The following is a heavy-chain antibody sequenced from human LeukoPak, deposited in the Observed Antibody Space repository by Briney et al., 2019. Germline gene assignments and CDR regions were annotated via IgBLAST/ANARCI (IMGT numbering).Heavy chain of an antibody. CDR1: GGSISSGSYY. CDR2: IYTSGST. V-gene: IGHV4-61*02. D-gene: IGHD6-19*01. Sequence: SETLSLTCTVSGGSISSGSYYWSWIRQPAGKGLEWIGRIYTSGSTNYNPSLKSRVTISVDTSKNQFSLKLSSVTAADTAAYYCARGESSGWPDFDYWGQGTLVTVSS. J-gene: IGHJ4*02. CDR3: ARGESSGWPDFDY.